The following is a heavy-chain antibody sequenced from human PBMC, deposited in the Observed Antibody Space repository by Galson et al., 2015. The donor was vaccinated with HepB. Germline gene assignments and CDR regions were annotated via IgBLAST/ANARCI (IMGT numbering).Heavy chain of an antibody. CDR1: GGSISSGGYY. D-gene: IGHD3-22*01. CDR3: ARYYYDSSGGYFDY. CDR2: IYYSGST. J-gene: IGHJ4*02. Sequence: TLSLTCTVSGGSISSGGYYWSWIRQHPEKGLEWIGYIYYSGSTYYNPSLKSRVTISVDTSKNQFSLKLSSVTAADTAVYYCARYYYDSSGGYFDYWGQGTLVTVSS. V-gene: IGHV4-31*03.